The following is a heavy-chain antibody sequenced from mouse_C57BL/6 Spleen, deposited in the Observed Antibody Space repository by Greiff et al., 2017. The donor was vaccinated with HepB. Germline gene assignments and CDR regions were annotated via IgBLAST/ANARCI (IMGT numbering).Heavy chain of an antibody. D-gene: IGHD2-5*01. CDR1: GYTFTEYY. Sequence: EVQLQQSGPELVKPGASVKISCKASGYTFTEYYMNWVKQSHGKSLEWIGDINPNNGGTSYNQKFKGKATLTVDKSSSTAYMELRSLTSEDSAVYYCARPYYSNWGAMDYWGQGTSVTVSS. CDR2: INPNNGGT. V-gene: IGHV1-26*01. CDR3: ARPYYSNWGAMDY. J-gene: IGHJ4*01.